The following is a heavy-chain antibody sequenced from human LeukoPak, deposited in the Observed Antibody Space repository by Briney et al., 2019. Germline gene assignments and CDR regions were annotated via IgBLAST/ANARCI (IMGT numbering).Heavy chain of an antibody. CDR1: GFTFSSYS. J-gene: IGHJ5*02. CDR2: ISSSSSTI. V-gene: IGHV3-48*04. D-gene: IGHD4-17*01. Sequence: GGSLRLSCAASGFTFSSYSMNWVRQAPGKGLEWVSYISSSSSTIYYADSVKGRFTISRDNAKNSLYPQMNSLRAEDTAVYYCARDRDDYGDYFWFDPWGQGTLVTVSS. CDR3: ARDRDDYGDYFWFDP.